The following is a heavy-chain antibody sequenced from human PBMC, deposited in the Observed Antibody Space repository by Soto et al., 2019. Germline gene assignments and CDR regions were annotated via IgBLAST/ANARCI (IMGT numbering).Heavy chain of an antibody. V-gene: IGHV3-30-3*01. CDR2: ISYDGSNR. Sequence: QVQLVESGGGVVQPGRSLRVSCAASGFTFNSYAMHWVRQAPGKGLEWVAVISYDGSNRYYADSVKGRFTISRDNSKNTLYLQMDSLRAEDTAVYYCARRTGGLDYWGQGTLVTVSS. CDR3: ARRTGGLDY. J-gene: IGHJ4*02. CDR1: GFTFNSYA.